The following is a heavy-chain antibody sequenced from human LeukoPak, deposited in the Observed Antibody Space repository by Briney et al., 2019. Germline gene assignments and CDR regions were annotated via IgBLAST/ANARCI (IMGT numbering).Heavy chain of an antibody. Sequence: SVKVSCKASGGTFSSYAISWVRQAPGQGLEWMGGIIPIFGTANYAQKFQGRVTITADESTSTAYMELSSLRSEDTAVYYCAREMTALYYFDYWGQGTLVTVSS. CDR1: GGTFSSYA. J-gene: IGHJ4*02. V-gene: IGHV1-69*13. CDR2: IIPIFGTA. CDR3: AREMTALYYFDY.